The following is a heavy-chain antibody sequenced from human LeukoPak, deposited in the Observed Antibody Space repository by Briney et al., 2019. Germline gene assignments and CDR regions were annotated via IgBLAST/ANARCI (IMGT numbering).Heavy chain of an antibody. CDR2: IYYSGST. D-gene: IGHD3-22*01. J-gene: IGHJ6*02. V-gene: IGHV4-59*01. Sequence: PSETLSLTCTVSGGSISSYYWSWIRQPPGKGLEWIGYIYYSGSTNYNPSLKSRVTISVDTSKNQFSLKLSSVTAADTAVYYCARGGLDYYDSSGYYPPTYYYYYGMDVWGQGTTVTVSS. CDR1: GGSISSYY. CDR3: ARGGLDYYDSSGYYPPTYYYYYGMDV.